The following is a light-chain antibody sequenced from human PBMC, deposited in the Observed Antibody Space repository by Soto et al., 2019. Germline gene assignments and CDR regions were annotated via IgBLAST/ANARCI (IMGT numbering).Light chain of an antibody. V-gene: IGKV3D-20*01. CDR3: QQYGSSPT. J-gene: IGKJ5*01. CDR1: QSINSNY. Sequence: EIVLTQSPATLSLSPGERATLSCGASQSINSNYLAWYQQKPGLAPRLVIYDTSRSAPGIPDRLTGSGSGTYLTLAISRLEPEDSAIYYCQQYGSSPTFGQGTRLEIK. CDR2: DTS.